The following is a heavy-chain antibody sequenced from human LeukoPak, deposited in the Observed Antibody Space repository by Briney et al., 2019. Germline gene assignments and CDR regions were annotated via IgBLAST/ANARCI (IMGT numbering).Heavy chain of an antibody. CDR1: GGPISSYY. CDR2: IYTSGST. V-gene: IGHV4-4*07. Sequence: SETLSLTCTVSGGPISSYYWSWIRQPAGKGLEWIGRIYTSGSTNYNPSLKSRVTMSVDTSKNQFSLKLSSVTAADTAVYYCASEGNTVTTNYYYYYMDVWGKGTTVTVSS. D-gene: IGHD4-17*01. CDR3: ASEGNTVTTNYYYYYMDV. J-gene: IGHJ6*03.